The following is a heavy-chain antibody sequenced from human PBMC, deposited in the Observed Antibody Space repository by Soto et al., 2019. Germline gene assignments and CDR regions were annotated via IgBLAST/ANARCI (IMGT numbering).Heavy chain of an antibody. J-gene: IGHJ4*02. CDR2: ILGGGGRT. D-gene: IGHD6-13*01. CDR1: GFTFSNYA. CDR3: AKDHSISPEGIWGFDY. V-gene: IGHV3-23*01. Sequence: EVQLLESGGGLVQPGGSLRLSCAASGFTFSNYAMSWVRQAPGKGPQWVSTILGGGGRTFYADSVKGRFTISRDNSKNTRYLQMSSLRADDTAVYHCAKDHSISPEGIWGFDYWGRGTLVTVSS.